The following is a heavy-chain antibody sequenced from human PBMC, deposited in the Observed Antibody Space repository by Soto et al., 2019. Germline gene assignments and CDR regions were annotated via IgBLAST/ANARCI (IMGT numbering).Heavy chain of an antibody. Sequence: SETLSLTCTVSGGSISSYYWSWIRRPPGKGLEWIGYIYYSGSTNYNPSLKSRVTISVDTSKNQFSLKLSSVTAADTAVYYCAREEVTWYSWFDPWGQGTLVTVSS. V-gene: IGHV4-59*01. CDR3: AREEVTWYSWFDP. CDR1: GGSISSYY. CDR2: IYYSGST. J-gene: IGHJ5*02. D-gene: IGHD4-4*01.